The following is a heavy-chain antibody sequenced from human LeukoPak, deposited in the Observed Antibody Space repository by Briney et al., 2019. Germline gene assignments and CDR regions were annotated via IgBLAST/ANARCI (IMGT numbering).Heavy chain of an antibody. CDR3: AREGYSTGWYFFDN. Sequence: GGSLRLSCEAYGFSLNSYWMHWVRQAPGEGPVWVSRISVDGRSTAYADSVKGRFTISRDNAKNTLYLGMNSPRANDTAVYYCAREGYSTGWYFFDNWGRGTRVTVSS. D-gene: IGHD6-13*01. CDR1: GFSLNSYW. V-gene: IGHV3-74*03. CDR2: ISVDGRST. J-gene: IGHJ4*02.